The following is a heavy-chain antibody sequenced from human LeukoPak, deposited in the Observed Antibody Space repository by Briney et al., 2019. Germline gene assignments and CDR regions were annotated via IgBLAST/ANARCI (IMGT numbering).Heavy chain of an antibody. V-gene: IGHV1-69*01. CDR3: ARDLYYYDSSGPFDY. D-gene: IGHD3-22*01. Sequence: SVKVSCKASGGTFSSYAISWVRQAPGQGLEWMGGIIPIFCTANYAQKFQGRVTITADESTSTAYMELSSLRSEDTAVHYCARDLYYYDSSGPFDYWGQGTLVTVSS. J-gene: IGHJ4*02. CDR2: IIPIFCTA. CDR1: GGTFSSYA.